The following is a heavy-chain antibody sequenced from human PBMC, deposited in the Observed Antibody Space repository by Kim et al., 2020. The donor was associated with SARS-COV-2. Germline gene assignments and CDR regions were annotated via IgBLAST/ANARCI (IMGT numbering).Heavy chain of an antibody. CDR2: INHSGST. D-gene: IGHD1-26*01. CDR1: GGSFSGYY. Sequence: SETLSLTCAVYGGSFSGYYWSWIRQPPGKGLEWIGEINHSGSTNYNPSLKSRVTISVDTSKNQFSLKLSSVTAADTAVYYCARGLRGGSYFATFYYFDYWGQGTLVTVSS. J-gene: IGHJ4*02. V-gene: IGHV4-34*01. CDR3: ARGLRGGSYFATFYYFDY.